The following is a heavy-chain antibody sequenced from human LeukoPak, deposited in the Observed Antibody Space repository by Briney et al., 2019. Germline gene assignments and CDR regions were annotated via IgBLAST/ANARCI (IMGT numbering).Heavy chain of an antibody. D-gene: IGHD2-15*01. CDR1: GGTFSSYA. V-gene: IGHV1-69*13. Sequence: ASVKVSCKASGGTFSSYAISWVRQAPGQGLEWMGGIIPIFGTANYTQKFQGRVTITADESTSAAYMELSSLRSEDTAVYFCARNFPGVGCSGGSCYDYWGQGTLVTVSS. J-gene: IGHJ4*02. CDR2: IIPIFGTA. CDR3: ARNFPGVGCSGGSCYDY.